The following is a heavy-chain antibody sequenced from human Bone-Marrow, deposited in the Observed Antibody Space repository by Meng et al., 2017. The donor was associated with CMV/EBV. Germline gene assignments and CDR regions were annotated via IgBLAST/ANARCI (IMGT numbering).Heavy chain of an antibody. Sequence: GESLKISCAASGFTFSSYAMHWVRQAPGKGLEWVAVISYDGSNKYYADSVKGRFTISRDNSKNTLYLQMNSLRAEDTAVYYCARVRGAFAYWGQGTLVTGSS. CDR2: ISYDGSNK. J-gene: IGHJ4*02. CDR3: ARVRGAFAY. V-gene: IGHV3-30-3*01. CDR1: GFTFSSYA. D-gene: IGHD1-26*01.